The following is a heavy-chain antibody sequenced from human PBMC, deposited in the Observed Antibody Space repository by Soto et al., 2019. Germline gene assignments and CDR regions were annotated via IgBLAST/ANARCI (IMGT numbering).Heavy chain of an antibody. D-gene: IGHD3-10*01. V-gene: IGHV1-2*04. CDR3: AREGDSEFMVRGVNAGMDV. J-gene: IGHJ6*02. CDR2: INPNSGGT. CDR1: GYTFTGYY. Sequence: ASVKVSCKASGYTFTGYYMHWVRQAPGQGLEWMGWINPNSGGTNYAQKFQGWVTMTRDTSISTAYMELSRLRSDDTAVYYCAREGDSEFMVRGVNAGMDVWGQGTTVTVSS.